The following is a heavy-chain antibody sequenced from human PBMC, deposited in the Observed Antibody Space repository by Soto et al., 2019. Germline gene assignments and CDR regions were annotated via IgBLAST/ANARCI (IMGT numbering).Heavy chain of an antibody. CDR3: ARDQAQAFHYYYYGMDV. V-gene: IGHV3-53*01. Sequence: EVQLVESGGGLIQPGGSLRLSCAASGFTVSSNYMSWVRQAPGKGLEWVSVIYSGGSTYYADSVEGRFTISRDNSKNTLYLQMNSLRAEDTAVYYCARDQAQAFHYYYYGMDVWGQGTTVTVSS. J-gene: IGHJ6*02. CDR2: IYSGGST. CDR1: GFTVSSNY.